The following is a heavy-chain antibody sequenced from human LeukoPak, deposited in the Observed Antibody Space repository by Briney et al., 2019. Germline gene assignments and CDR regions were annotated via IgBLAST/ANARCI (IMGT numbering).Heavy chain of an antibody. V-gene: IGHV6-1*01. CDR3: ARARGYCSGGSCYFRYYFDY. J-gene: IGHJ4*02. CDR2: TYYRSKWYN. D-gene: IGHD2-15*01. Sequence: SQTLSLTCAISGDSVSSNSAAWNWIRQSPSRGLEWLGRTYYRSKWYNDYAVSVKSRITINPDTSKNQFSLQLNSVTPEDTAVYYCARARGYCSGGSCYFRYYFDYWGQGTLVTVSS. CDR1: GDSVSSNSAA.